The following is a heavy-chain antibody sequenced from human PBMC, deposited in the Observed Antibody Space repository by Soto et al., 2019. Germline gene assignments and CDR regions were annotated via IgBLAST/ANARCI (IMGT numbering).Heavy chain of an antibody. J-gene: IGHJ6*03. CDR3: AVQIRYELTYYYYYMDV. CDR1: GFTFSSYA. Sequence: GGSLRLSCAASGFTFSSYAMSWVRQAPGKGLEWVSAISGSGGSTYYADSVKGRFTISRDNSKNTLYLQMNSLRAEDTAVYYCAVQIRYELTYYYYYMDVWGKGTTVTVSS. CDR2: ISGSGGST. D-gene: IGHD1-7*01. V-gene: IGHV3-23*01.